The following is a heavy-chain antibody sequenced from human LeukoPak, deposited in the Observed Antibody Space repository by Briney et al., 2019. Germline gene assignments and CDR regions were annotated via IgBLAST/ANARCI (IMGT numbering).Heavy chain of an antibody. CDR2: INHSGST. J-gene: IGHJ5*02. V-gene: IGHV4-34*01. CDR3: ARGFEGTSYSNWFDP. D-gene: IGHD2-2*01. CDR1: GGSFSGYY. Sequence: SETLSLTCAVYGGSFSGYYWSWIRQPPGKGLEWIGEINHSGSTNYNPSLKSRVTKSVDTSKNQFSLKLSSVTAADTAVYYCARGFEGTSYSNWFDPWGQGTLVTVSS.